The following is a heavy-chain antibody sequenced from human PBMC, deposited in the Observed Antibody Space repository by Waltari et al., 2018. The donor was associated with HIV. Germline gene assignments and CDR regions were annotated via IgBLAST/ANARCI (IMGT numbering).Heavy chain of an antibody. V-gene: IGHV1-2*02. CDR2: INPKSGDT. J-gene: IGHJ4*02. D-gene: IGHD2-15*01. CDR3: ARGALPAFY. CDR1: GYTFTESY. Sequence: QVQLVQSGAEVMQPGASVKVSCQASGYTFTESYMHWVRQAPGKGLEWMGWINPKSGDTNYAQRFQGRVTMTRDTSISTAYMELSRLRSDDTATYYCARGALPAFYWGQGALVTVSS.